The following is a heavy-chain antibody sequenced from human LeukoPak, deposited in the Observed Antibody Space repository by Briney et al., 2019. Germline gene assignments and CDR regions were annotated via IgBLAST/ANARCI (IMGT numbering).Heavy chain of an antibody. V-gene: IGHV1-18*01. CDR1: GYTFTSYG. D-gene: IGHD6-19*01. Sequence: ASVKVSCTASGYTFTSYGISWVRQAPGQGLEWMGWISAYNGNTNYAQKLQGRVTMTTDTSTSTAYMELRSLRSDDTAVYYCARVSSGWTLFDYWGQATLVTVSS. CDR2: ISAYNGNT. CDR3: ARVSSGWTLFDY. J-gene: IGHJ4*02.